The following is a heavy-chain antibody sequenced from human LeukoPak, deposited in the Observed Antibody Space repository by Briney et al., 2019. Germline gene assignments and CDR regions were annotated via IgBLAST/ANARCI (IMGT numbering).Heavy chain of an antibody. J-gene: IGHJ5*02. CDR3: ARSSSDGNDP. V-gene: IGHV3-48*01. Sequence: PGGSLRLSCAASGFTFSSYSVNWVRQAPGKGLEWVSYISSSSSTIYYADSVKGRFTISRDNAKNSLYLQMNSLRAEDTAVYYCARSSSDGNDPWGQGTLVTVSS. CDR1: GFTFSSYS. CDR2: ISSSSSTI. D-gene: IGHD3-10*01.